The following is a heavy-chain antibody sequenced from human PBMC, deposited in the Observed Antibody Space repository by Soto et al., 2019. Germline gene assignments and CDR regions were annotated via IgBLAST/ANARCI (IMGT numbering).Heavy chain of an antibody. CDR1: GGSISSSSYY. D-gene: IGHD2-15*01. J-gene: IGHJ6*02. CDR2: IFYSGST. V-gene: IGHV4-39*01. Sequence: QLQLQESGPGLVKPSETLSLTCTVSGGSISSSSYYWGWIRQPPGKGLEWIGSIFYSGSTYYNPSLTRRVTISVDTSKNQFSLKLSSVTAADTAVYYCARHLTYCSAGSCYSDFPYYGMDVWGQGTTVTVSS. CDR3: ARHLTYCSAGSCYSDFPYYGMDV.